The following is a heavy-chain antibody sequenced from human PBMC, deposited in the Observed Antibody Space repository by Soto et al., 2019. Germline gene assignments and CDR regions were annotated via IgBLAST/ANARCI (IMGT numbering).Heavy chain of an antibody. CDR1: GYSFTSYW. J-gene: IGHJ3*02. V-gene: IGHV5-51*01. Sequence: GESLKISCKGSGYSFTSYWIGWVRQMPGKGLEWMGIIYPGDSDTRYSPSFQGQVTISADKSISTAYLQWSSLKASDTAMYYCARLIYDYGDYPPDAFDIWGQGTMVTVSS. CDR3: ARLIYDYGDYPPDAFDI. CDR2: IYPGDSDT. D-gene: IGHD4-17*01.